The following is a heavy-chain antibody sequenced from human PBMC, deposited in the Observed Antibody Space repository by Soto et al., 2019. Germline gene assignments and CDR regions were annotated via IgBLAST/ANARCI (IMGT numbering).Heavy chain of an antibody. D-gene: IGHD2-15*01. J-gene: IGHJ4*02. CDR3: ATMGTPATGLYFFDY. V-gene: IGHV4-30-4*01. Sequence: QVQLQESGPGLVKPSQTLSLTCTVSGGSISSGNYYWSWIRQPPGKGLGWIGFISYSGSTYYSTSLKSRVTISVETSKRQFSLNLSFVTAADTAVYYCATMGTPATGLYFFDYWGQGSLVTVSS. CDR1: GGSISSGNYY. CDR2: ISYSGST.